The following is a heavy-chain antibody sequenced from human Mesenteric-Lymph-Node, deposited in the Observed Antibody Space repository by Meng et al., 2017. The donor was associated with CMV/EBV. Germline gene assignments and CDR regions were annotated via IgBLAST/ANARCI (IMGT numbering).Heavy chain of an antibody. V-gene: IGHV4-39*07. CDR3: ARVLWGWYFDY. D-gene: IGHD2-21*01. CDR1: GGSISSSSYY. J-gene: IGHJ4*02. CDR2: IYYSGST. Sequence: GSLRLSCTVSGGSISSSSYYWGWIRQPPGKGLEWIGSIYYSGSTYYNPSLKSRVTISVDTSKNQFSLKLSSVTAADTAVYYCARVLWGWYFDYWGQGILVTVSS.